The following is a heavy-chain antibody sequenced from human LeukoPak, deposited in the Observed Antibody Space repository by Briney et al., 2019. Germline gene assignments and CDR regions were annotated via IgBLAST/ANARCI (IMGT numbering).Heavy chain of an antibody. V-gene: IGHV4-4*02. J-gene: IGHJ4*02. CDR3: ARANYDILTGWGHFDY. D-gene: IGHD3-9*01. Sequence: SETLSLTCAVSGGSISNSNWWSWVRQPPGKGLEWIGEIFHSGNTNYNPSLKSRVTISVDKSKNQCSLKLNSVTAADTAVYYCARANYDILTGWGHFDYWGQGTLVTVSS. CDR2: IFHSGNT. CDR1: GGSISNSNW.